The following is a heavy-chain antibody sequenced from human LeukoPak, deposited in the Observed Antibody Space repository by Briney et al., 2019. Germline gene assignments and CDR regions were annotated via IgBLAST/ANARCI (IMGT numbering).Heavy chain of an antibody. V-gene: IGHV3-33*01. Sequence: GGSLRLSCATSGFTFSNYGMHWVRQAPGKGLEWVAVIWYDGTNKYYADSVKGRFTISRDTSKNTLYLQMNSLRAEDTAVYYCARERTYGDYFWFDPWGQGTLVTVSS. J-gene: IGHJ5*02. CDR1: GFTFSNYG. CDR3: ARERTYGDYFWFDP. D-gene: IGHD4-17*01. CDR2: IWYDGTNK.